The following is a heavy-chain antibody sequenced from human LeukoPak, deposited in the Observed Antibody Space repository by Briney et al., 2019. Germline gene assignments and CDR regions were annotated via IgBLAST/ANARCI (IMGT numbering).Heavy chain of an antibody. J-gene: IGHJ4*02. Sequence: GGSLRLSCAASGFTFSDYYMSWIRQAPGKGLEWVSYISSSGSTIYYADSVKGRFTISRDNAKNSLYLQMNSLRAEDTAVYYCARDKGYCSSTSCYRDDYFDYWGQGTLVTVSS. CDR2: ISSSGSTI. CDR1: GFTFSDYY. V-gene: IGHV3-11*01. CDR3: ARDKGYCSSTSCYRDDYFDY. D-gene: IGHD2-2*02.